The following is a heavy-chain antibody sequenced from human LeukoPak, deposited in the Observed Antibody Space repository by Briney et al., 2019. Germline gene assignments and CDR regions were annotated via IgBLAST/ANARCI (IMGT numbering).Heavy chain of an antibody. Sequence: GGSLRLSCAASGFTFSSYWMSWVRQAPGKGLEWVANIKQDGSEKYYVDSVKGRFTISRDNAKNSLYLQMNSLRAEDTAVYYCAREQGYCSSTSCYAWADAFDIWGQGTMVTVSS. CDR3: AREQGYCSSTSCYAWADAFDI. CDR1: GFTFSSYW. J-gene: IGHJ3*02. CDR2: IKQDGSEK. V-gene: IGHV3-7*01. D-gene: IGHD2-2*01.